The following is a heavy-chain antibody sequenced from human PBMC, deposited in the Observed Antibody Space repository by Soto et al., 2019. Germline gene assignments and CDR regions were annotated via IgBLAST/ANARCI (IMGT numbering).Heavy chain of an antibody. CDR2: INPKTAAT. Sequence: ASVKVSCKASGYTFSDYFIQWLRKAPGQGLEWVAWINPKTAATNYAKKFQDRVTLTSDTSFSTAYLELTRLRPDDTALYYCARIKWGLDYYSGMDVWGQGTAVTVS. J-gene: IGHJ6*02. V-gene: IGHV1-2*02. D-gene: IGHD1-26*01. CDR1: GYTFSDYF. CDR3: ARIKWGLDYYSGMDV.